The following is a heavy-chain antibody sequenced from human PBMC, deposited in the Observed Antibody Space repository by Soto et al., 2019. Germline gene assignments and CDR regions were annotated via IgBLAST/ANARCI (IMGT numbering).Heavy chain of an antibody. J-gene: IGHJ4*02. Sequence: QVQLQESGPGLVKPSQTLSLTCTVSGGSISSGGYYWSWIRQHPGKGLEWIGYIYYSGSTYYNPYLKSRVTIAVDTSKNQFSLKLSSVTAADTAVYYCARVHRGSGSYYSVDYWGQGTLVTVSS. CDR2: IYYSGST. V-gene: IGHV4-31*03. CDR1: GGSISSGGYY. D-gene: IGHD1-26*01. CDR3: ARVHRGSGSYYSVDY.